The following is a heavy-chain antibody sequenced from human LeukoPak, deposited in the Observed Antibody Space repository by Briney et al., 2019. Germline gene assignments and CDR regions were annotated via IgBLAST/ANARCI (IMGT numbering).Heavy chain of an antibody. CDR2: IYYSGRA. D-gene: IGHD2-15*01. CDR1: GASISSTSYY. V-gene: IGHV4-39*01. Sequence: SETLSLTCTVSGASISSTSYYWAWIRQPPGKGLEWIGTIYYSGRAYHNPSLRSQLTISVDTSKNQFSLKLNSVTATDTAIYYCVRQKQHCDGGSCFPPDCWGQGTLVTVSS. J-gene: IGHJ4*02. CDR3: VRQKQHCDGGSCFPPDC.